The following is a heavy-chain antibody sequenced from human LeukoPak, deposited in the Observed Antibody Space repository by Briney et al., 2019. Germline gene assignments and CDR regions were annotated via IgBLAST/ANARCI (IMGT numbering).Heavy chain of an antibody. Sequence: GGSLRLSCAASGFSVSNNYMNWVRQAPGKGLEWVSGISWNSGSIGYADSVKGRFTISRDNAKNSLYLQMNSLRAEDTALYYCAKLRIYDYVWGSYRSDDAFDIWGQGTMVTVSS. CDR1: GFSVSNNY. CDR2: ISWNSGSI. V-gene: IGHV3-9*01. CDR3: AKLRIYDYVWGSYRSDDAFDI. J-gene: IGHJ3*02. D-gene: IGHD3-16*02.